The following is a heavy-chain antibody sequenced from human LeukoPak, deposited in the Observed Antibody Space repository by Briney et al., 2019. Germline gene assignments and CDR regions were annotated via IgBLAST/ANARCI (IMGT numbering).Heavy chain of an antibody. V-gene: IGHV1-2*02. Sequence: ASVKVSCKASGYTFTGYYMHWVRQAPGQGLEWMGWINPNSGGTNYAQKFQGRVTMTRDMSMSTVYMELSSLRSEDTAVYYCARATRGYDSGRDLDYWGQGALVTVSS. J-gene: IGHJ4*02. CDR3: ARATRGYDSGRDLDY. CDR2: INPNSGGT. D-gene: IGHD3-10*01. CDR1: GYTFTGYY.